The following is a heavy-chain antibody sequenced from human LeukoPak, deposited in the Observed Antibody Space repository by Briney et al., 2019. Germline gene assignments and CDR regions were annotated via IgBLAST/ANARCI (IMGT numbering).Heavy chain of an antibody. Sequence: GGSLRLSCAASGFTSSSYTMNWVRQAPGKGLEWVSSIRSSSSYIYHADSVKGRFTISRDNAKNSLYLQMNSLRAEDTAVYYCARDGHFDYWGQGTLVTVSS. CDR2: IRSSSSYI. CDR1: GFTSSSYT. V-gene: IGHV3-21*01. J-gene: IGHJ4*02. CDR3: ARDGHFDY.